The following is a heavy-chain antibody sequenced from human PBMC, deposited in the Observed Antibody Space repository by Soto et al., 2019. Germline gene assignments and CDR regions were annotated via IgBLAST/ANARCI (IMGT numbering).Heavy chain of an antibody. D-gene: IGHD4-4*01. V-gene: IGHV3-66*01. CDR2: IYGGGIT. CDR1: GLTVSSNY. J-gene: IGHJ4*02. CDR3: ARSTDYSNYFFDY. Sequence: GGSLRLSCAASGLTVSSNYMSWVRQAPGKGLEWVSIIYGGGITDYAGSVKGRFTISRDDSKNTLYLQMNSLRAEDTAAYYCARSTDYSNYFFDYWGRGTLVTVSS.